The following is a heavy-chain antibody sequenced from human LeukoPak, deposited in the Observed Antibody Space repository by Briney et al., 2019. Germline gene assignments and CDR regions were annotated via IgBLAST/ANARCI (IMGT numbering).Heavy chain of an antibody. CDR3: AREYRYYDFWSGYYRYYFDY. CDR2: INPNSGGT. V-gene: IGHV1-2*02. J-gene: IGHJ4*02. Sequence: ASVKVFCKASGYTFTGYYMHWVRQAPGQGLEWMGWINPNSGGTNYAQKFQGRVTMTRDTSISTAYMELSRLRSDDTAVYYCAREYRYYDFWSGYYRYYFDYWGQGTLVTVSS. D-gene: IGHD3-3*01. CDR1: GYTFTGYY.